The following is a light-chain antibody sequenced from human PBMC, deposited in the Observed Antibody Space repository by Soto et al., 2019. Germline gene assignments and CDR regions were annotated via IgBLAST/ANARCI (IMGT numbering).Light chain of an antibody. CDR1: HDISNY. J-gene: IGKJ5*01. CDR2: DAS. Sequence: DIQMTQSPSSLSASVGDRVTITCQASHDISNYLNWYQQKPGKAAKLLIYDASNLETGVPSRFSGSGSGTDFTFTISSLQPEDIATYYCQQYDNLPITFGQGTRLEI. V-gene: IGKV1-33*01. CDR3: QQYDNLPIT.